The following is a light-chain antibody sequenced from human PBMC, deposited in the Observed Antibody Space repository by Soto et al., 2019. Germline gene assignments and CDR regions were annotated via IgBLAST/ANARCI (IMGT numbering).Light chain of an antibody. V-gene: IGLV1-40*01. CDR3: QSYDSSLSGSRV. J-gene: IGLJ3*02. CDR2: SNT. CDR1: SSNLGAGYD. Sequence: QSVLTQPPSVSGAPGQRVTISCTGSSSNLGAGYDVQWYQQLPGTAPKLLIHSNTNRPSGVPDRFSGSKSDTSASLAITGLQAEDEADYYCQSYDSSLSGSRVFGGGTKLTVL.